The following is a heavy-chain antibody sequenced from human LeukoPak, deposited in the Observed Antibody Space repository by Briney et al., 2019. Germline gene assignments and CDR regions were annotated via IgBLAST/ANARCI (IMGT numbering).Heavy chain of an antibody. CDR1: GFTFSSYS. V-gene: IGHV3-21*01. J-gene: IGHJ6*03. Sequence: GGSLRLSCAASGFTFSSYSMNWVRQAPGKGLEWVSSISSSSSYIYYADSVKGRFTISRDNAKNSLYLQMNSLRAEDTAVYYCARESLGYCSSTSCATDYYMDVWGKGTTVTVSS. CDR3: ARESLGYCSSTSCATDYYMDV. D-gene: IGHD2-2*01. CDR2: ISSSSSYI.